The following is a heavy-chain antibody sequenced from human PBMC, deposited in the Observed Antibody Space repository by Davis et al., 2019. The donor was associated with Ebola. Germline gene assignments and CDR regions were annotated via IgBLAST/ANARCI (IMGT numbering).Heavy chain of an antibody. CDR1: GYTFTSYD. D-gene: IGHD2-2*01. J-gene: IGHJ6*02. V-gene: IGHV1-8*01. Sequence: ASVKVSCKASGYTFTSYDINWVRQATGQGLEWMGWMNPNSGNTGYAQKFQGRVTITRDTSASTAYMELSSLRSEDTAVYYCARSTSWANPRYYYYGMDVWGQGTTVTVSS. CDR3: ARSTSWANPRYYYYGMDV. CDR2: MNPNSGNT.